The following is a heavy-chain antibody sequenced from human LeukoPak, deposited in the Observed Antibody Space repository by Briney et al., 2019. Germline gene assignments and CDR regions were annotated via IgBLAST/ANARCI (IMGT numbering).Heavy chain of an antibody. J-gene: IGHJ5*02. CDR3: ARASPYSSSRSGWFDP. CDR2: ISAYNGNT. CDR1: GYTFTIYG. Sequence: ASVTVSCTASGYTFTIYGISWVRQAPGQGLEWMGWISAYNGNTNYAQKLQGRVTMTTDTSTSTAYMELRSLRSDDTAVYYCARASPYSSSRSGWFDPWGQGTLVTVSS. V-gene: IGHV1-18*01. D-gene: IGHD6-13*01.